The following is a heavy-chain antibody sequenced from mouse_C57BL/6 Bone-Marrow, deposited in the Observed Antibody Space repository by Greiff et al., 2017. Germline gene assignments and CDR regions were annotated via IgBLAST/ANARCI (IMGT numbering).Heavy chain of an antibody. CDR3: TTSGYSCSSYC. CDR1: GYTFTDYE. Sequence: QVQLQQSGAELVRPGASVTLSCKASGYTFTDYEMHWVKQTPVHGLEWIGAIDPETGGTAYNQKFKGKAILTADKSSSTAYMELRSLTSEDSAVYYCTTSGYSCSSYCWGQGPLVTVSA. V-gene: IGHV1-15*01. D-gene: IGHD1-1*01. J-gene: IGHJ3*01. CDR2: IDPETGGT.